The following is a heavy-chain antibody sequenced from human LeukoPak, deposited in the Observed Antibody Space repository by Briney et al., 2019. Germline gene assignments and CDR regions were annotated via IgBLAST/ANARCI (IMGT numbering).Heavy chain of an antibody. CDR3: ARVSSSGWFDY. CDR2: INPSGGSA. V-gene: IGHV1-46*01. CDR1: GDTFTNSY. D-gene: IGHD6-19*01. J-gene: IGHJ4*02. Sequence: ASVKVSCKASGDTFTNSYIHWVRQAPGQGLEWMGIINPSGGSATYAQKFQGRVTMTRDTSTSTVYMEVSSLRSEDTAVYYCARVSSSGWFDYWGQGTLVTVSS.